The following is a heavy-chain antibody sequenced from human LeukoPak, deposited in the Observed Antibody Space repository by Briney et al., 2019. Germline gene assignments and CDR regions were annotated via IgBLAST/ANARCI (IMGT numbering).Heavy chain of an antibody. V-gene: IGHV3-53*04. CDR3: ARVGPVTLGWFDL. Sequence: PGGSLRLSCAASGFTFSSYAMSWVRQAPGKGLEWVSVIYSGGSTYYADSVKGRFTISRHNSKNTLYLQMNSLRAEDTAVYYCARVGPVTLGWFDLWGRGTLVTVSS. CDR2: IYSGGST. CDR1: GFTFSSYA. D-gene: IGHD4-17*01. J-gene: IGHJ2*01.